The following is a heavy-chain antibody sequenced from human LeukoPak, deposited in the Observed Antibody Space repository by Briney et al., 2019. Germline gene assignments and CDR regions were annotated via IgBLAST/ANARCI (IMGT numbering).Heavy chain of an antibody. CDR1: GFTFSDYY. J-gene: IGHJ4*02. V-gene: IGHV3-11*04. CDR2: IGSSGSNI. D-gene: IGHD2-2*01. CDR3: ARGYCSSTNCYSDY. Sequence: GGSLRLSCAASGFTFSDYYMSWIRQVPGKGLEWISYIGSSGSNIYYADSVKGRFTISRDNAKNSLYLQMNSLRAEDTAVYYCARGYCSSTNCYSDYWGQGTRVTVSS.